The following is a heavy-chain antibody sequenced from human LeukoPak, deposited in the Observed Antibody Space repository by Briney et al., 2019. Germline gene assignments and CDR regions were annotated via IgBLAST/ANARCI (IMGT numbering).Heavy chain of an antibody. CDR1: GGSISSYY. CDR3: ARSSEGRYYYDSSGYSYYYYYMDV. CDR2: IYYVGST. D-gene: IGHD3-22*01. Sequence: SETLSLTCTVSGGSISSYYWSWIRQPPGKGLEWIGYIYYVGSTNYNPSLKSRVTISVDTSKNQFSLKLNSVTAADTAVYYCARSSEGRYYYDSSGYSYYYYYMDVWGKGTTVTVSS. J-gene: IGHJ6*03. V-gene: IGHV4-59*01.